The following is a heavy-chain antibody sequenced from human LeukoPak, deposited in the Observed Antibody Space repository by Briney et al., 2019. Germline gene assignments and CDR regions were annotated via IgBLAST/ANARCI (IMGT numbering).Heavy chain of an antibody. CDR3: ATDPGMTTVTTRWFDP. CDR2: ISAYNGNT. V-gene: IGHV1-18*01. Sequence: ASEKVSCKASGYTFTSYGISWVRQAPGQGLEWMGWISAYNGNTNYAQKLQGRVTMTTDTSTSTAYMELRSLRSDDTAVYYCATDPGMTTVTTRWFDPWGQGTLVTVSS. D-gene: IGHD4-17*01. CDR1: GYTFTSYG. J-gene: IGHJ5*02.